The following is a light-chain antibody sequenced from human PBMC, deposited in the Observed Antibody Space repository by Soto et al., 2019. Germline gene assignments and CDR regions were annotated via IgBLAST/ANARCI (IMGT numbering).Light chain of an antibody. CDR1: SSNLGANYD. CDR3: QSYDNSLRGLLL. V-gene: IGLV1-40*01. J-gene: IGLJ1*01. CDR2: DNN. Sequence: QSVLTQPPSVSGAPGQTVTISCTGTSSNLGANYDVQWYQQLPGTAPKLLIFDNNNRPSGVPDRFSGSKSGTSASLAITGLQPEDEDDYYCQSYDNSLRGLLLFGNATKLTV.